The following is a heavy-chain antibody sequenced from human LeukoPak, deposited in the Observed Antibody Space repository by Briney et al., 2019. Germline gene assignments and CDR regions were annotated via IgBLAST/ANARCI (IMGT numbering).Heavy chain of an antibody. CDR3: ARGKSGYDY. V-gene: IGHV4-59*01. Sequence: SETLSLTCAVYGGSFSGYYWSWIRQPPGKGLEWIGYIYYSGSTNYNPSLKSRVTISVDTSKNQFSLKLSSVTAADTAVYYCARGKSGYDYWGQGTLVTVSS. J-gene: IGHJ4*02. CDR2: IYYSGST. D-gene: IGHD5-12*01. CDR1: GGSFSGYY.